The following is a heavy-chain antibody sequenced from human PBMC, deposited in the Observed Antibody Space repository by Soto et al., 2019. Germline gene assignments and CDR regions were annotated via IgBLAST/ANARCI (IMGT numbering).Heavy chain of an antibody. CDR2: IYFDGLTT. J-gene: IGHJ4*02. CDR1: GFTFNTHW. CDR3: ARGGAMGVDY. D-gene: IGHD1-26*01. V-gene: IGHV3-74*01. Sequence: EVQLVESGGGVGQPGGSLRLSCTASGFTFNTHWLHWVRQAPGKGLVWVSRIYFDGLTTNYADSVKGRLTVSRDNAKNTVYLHVNTLGDEDTAVYYCARGGAMGVDYWGQGTLVTVSS.